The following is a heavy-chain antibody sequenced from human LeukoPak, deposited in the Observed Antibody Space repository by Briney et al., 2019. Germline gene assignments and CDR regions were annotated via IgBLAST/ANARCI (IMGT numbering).Heavy chain of an antibody. CDR3: ARAGLVGPIHYLFDY. CDR2: INAGNGNT. CDR1: GYTFTSYA. V-gene: IGHV1-3*01. J-gene: IGHJ4*02. D-gene: IGHD2-8*02. Sequence: ASVXXXXXXSGYTFTSYAXXXXRQAXGQRLEXXXWINAGNGNTKYSQKFQGRVTITRDTSASTAYMELSSLRSEDTAVYYCARAGLVGPIHYLFDYWGQGTLVTVSS.